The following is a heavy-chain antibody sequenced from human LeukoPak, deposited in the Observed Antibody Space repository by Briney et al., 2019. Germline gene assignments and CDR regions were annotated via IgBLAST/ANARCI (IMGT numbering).Heavy chain of an antibody. CDR1: GGSISNSRLY. D-gene: IGHD1-7*01. Sequence: PSETLSLTCIVSGGSISNSRLYWGWIRQAPGKGPERIGSIYYSGTTYYNPSLKSRVTISVDTSKNQFSLKLSSVTAADTAVYYCARGTLYYFDYWGQGTLVTVSS. J-gene: IGHJ4*02. CDR2: IYYSGTT. CDR3: ARGTLYYFDY. V-gene: IGHV4-39*07.